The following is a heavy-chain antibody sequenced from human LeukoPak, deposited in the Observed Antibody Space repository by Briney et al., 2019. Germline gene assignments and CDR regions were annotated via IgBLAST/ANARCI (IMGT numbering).Heavy chain of an antibody. CDR2: ISSSSSYI. CDR1: GFTFSSYS. J-gene: IGHJ4*02. V-gene: IGHV3-21*01. CDR3: ARDAKYCSSTSCYTPFDY. Sequence: PGGSLRLSCAASGFTFSSYSMNWVRQAPGKGLEWVSSISSSSSYIYYADSVKGQFTISRDNAKNSLYLQMNSLRAEDTAVYYCARDAKYCSSTSCYTPFDYWGQGTLVTVSS. D-gene: IGHD2-2*02.